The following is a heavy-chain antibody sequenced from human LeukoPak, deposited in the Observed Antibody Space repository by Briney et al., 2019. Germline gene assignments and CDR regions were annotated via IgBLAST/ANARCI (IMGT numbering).Heavy chain of an antibody. CDR1: GFTFSTYW. D-gene: IGHD6-13*01. Sequence: GGSLRLSCAASGFTFSTYWMSWVRQAPGKGLGWVAYINQDGIEKHYVDSVKGRFTISRDNAKNSLYLQMNSLRAEDTAVYYRARPAIAPAQDYWGQGTLVT. J-gene: IGHJ4*02. CDR3: ARPAIAPAQDY. V-gene: IGHV3-7*04. CDR2: INQDGIEK.